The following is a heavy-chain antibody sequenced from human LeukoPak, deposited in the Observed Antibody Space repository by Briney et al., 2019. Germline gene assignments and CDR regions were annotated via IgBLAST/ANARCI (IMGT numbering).Heavy chain of an antibody. V-gene: IGHV3-21*01. J-gene: IGHJ4*02. CDR1: GFTFSSYT. D-gene: IGHD5-18*01. CDR3: ARGMQLWYTDY. Sequence: PGGSLRLSCAASGFTFSSYTMNWVRQAPGKGLEWVSSIRSSSSYVYYADSVKGRFTISRDNAKNSLYLQMSSLRAEDTAVYYCARGMQLWYTDYWGRGTLVTVSS. CDR2: IRSSSSYV.